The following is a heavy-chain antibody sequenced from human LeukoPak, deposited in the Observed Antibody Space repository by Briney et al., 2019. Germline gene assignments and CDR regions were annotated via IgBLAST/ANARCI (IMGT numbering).Heavy chain of an antibody. CDR3: ARNLKSWLRFHYYYMDV. CDR1: GYTFTSYG. V-gene: IGHV1-18*01. D-gene: IGHD5-12*01. CDR2: ISAYNGNT. J-gene: IGHJ6*03. Sequence: ASVKVSCKAPGYTFTSYGISWVRQAPGQGLEWMGWISAYNGNTNYAQKLQGRVTMTTDTSTSTAYMELRSLRSDDTAVYYCARNLKSWLRFHYYYMDVWGKGTTVTISS.